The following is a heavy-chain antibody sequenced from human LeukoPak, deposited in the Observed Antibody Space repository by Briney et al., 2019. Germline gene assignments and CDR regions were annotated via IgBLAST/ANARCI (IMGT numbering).Heavy chain of an antibody. J-gene: IGHJ4*02. CDR3: AIGGDSTTSCYRCFNY. V-gene: IGHV5-51*01. CDR2: IYPDASDT. Sequence: GESLKISCKGSGYRFTNYWIGWVRQMPGKGLEWMGIIYPDASDTRYSPSFQGQVTISADKSISTAYLQWSSLKASDTAMYYCAIGGDSTTSCYRCFNYWGQGTLVTVSS. CDR1: GYRFTNYW. D-gene: IGHD2-2*02.